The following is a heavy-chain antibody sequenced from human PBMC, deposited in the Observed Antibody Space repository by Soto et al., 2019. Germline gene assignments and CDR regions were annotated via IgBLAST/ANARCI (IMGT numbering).Heavy chain of an antibody. D-gene: IGHD3-10*01. V-gene: IGHV1-24*01. Sequence: ASVKVSCKVSGYTLTELSMHWVRQAPGKGLEWMGGFDPEDGETIYAQKFQGRVTMTEDTSTDTAYMELSSLRSEDTAVYYCATPNLPSYYYGSGSSREFDYWGQGTLVTVSS. J-gene: IGHJ4*02. CDR2: FDPEDGET. CDR1: GYTLTELS. CDR3: ATPNLPSYYYGSGSSREFDY.